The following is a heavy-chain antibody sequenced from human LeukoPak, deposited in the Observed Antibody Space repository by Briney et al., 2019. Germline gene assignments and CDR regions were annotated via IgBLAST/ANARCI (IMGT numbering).Heavy chain of an antibody. D-gene: IGHD3-3*01. CDR2: IYYSGST. J-gene: IGHJ6*02. V-gene: IGHV4-59*01. Sequence: PSETLSLTCTVSGGSISSYYWSWIRQPPGKGLEWIRYIYYSGSTNYNPSLKSRVTISVDTSKNQFSLKLSSVTAADTAVYYCARDSPKEDFIGYGMDVWGQGTTVTVSS. CDR3: ARDSPKEDFIGYGMDV. CDR1: GGSISSYY.